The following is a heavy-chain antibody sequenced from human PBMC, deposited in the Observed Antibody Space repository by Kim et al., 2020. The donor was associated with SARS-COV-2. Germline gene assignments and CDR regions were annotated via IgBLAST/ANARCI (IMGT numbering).Heavy chain of an antibody. CDR2: ISGSGGST. D-gene: IGHD5-18*01. V-gene: IGHV3-23*01. J-gene: IGHJ5*02. CDR3: AKDTGYSYANWFDP. Sequence: GGSLRLSCAASGFTFSNYAMSWVRQAPGKGLEWVSAISGSGGSTYYAESVKGRFTISRDNSKNTLYLQMNSLRAEDTAVYYCAKDTGYSYANWFDPWGQGTLVTVSS. CDR1: GFTFSNYA.